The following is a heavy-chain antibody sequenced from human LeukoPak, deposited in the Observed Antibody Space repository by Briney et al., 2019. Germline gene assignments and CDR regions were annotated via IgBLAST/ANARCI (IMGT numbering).Heavy chain of an antibody. CDR3: ARGTTYYYGSGGNWFDP. Sequence: SETLSLTCAVSGGSISSSNWWSWVRQPPGKGLEWIAEIYYSGSTNYNPSLKSRVTMSVDKSNNQFSLKLSSVTAADTAVYYCARGTTYYYGSGGNWFDPWGQGTLVTVSS. J-gene: IGHJ5*02. CDR2: IYYSGST. CDR1: GGSISSSNW. V-gene: IGHV4-4*02. D-gene: IGHD3-10*01.